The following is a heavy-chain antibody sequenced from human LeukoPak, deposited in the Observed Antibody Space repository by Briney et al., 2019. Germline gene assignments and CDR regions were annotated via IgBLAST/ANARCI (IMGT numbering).Heavy chain of an antibody. J-gene: IGHJ5*02. CDR3: ARVSDVTGTGWFDP. D-gene: IGHD1-7*01. V-gene: IGHV1-8*01. CDR2: MNPNSGAT. CDR1: GYTFTSYD. Sequence: ASVKVSCKASGYTFTSYDFNWLRQATGQGPEWMGWMNPNSGATGYAQKFQGRVTMTTDTSTSTAYMELRSLRSDDTAVYYCARVSDVTGTGWFDPWGQGTLVTVSS.